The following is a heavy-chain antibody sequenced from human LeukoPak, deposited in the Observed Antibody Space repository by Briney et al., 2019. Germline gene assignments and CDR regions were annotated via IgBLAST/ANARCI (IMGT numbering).Heavy chain of an antibody. J-gene: IGHJ4*02. Sequence: GGSLKLSCAASGITFSGSAMHWVRQTSGIGLEWLGRIRSQADSYATAYAESVKGRFTISRDDSKTTAYLQMSSLKTEDTAVYYCARRSCSGGRCFYDYWGRGTLVTVSS. CDR1: GITFSGSA. CDR3: ARRSCSGGRCFYDY. D-gene: IGHD2-15*01. CDR2: IRSQADSYAT. V-gene: IGHV3-73*01.